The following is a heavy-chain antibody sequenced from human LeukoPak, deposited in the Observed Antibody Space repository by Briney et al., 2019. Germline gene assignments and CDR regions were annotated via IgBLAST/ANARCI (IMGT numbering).Heavy chain of an antibody. CDR3: ASRYCSGGSCYANWFDP. V-gene: IGHV1-2*02. D-gene: IGHD2-15*01. J-gene: IGHJ5*02. Sequence: ASVTVSCKASGYTFTGYYMHWVRQAPGQGLEWMGWINPNSGGTNYAQKFQGRVTMTRDTSISTAYMELSRLRSDDTAVYYCASRYCSGGSCYANWFDPWGQGTLVTVSS. CDR1: GYTFTGYY. CDR2: INPNSGGT.